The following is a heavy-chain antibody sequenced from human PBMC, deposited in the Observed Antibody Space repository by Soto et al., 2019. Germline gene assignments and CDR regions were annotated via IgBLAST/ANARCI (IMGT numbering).Heavy chain of an antibody. CDR3: AKDSRAVAAPFDY. J-gene: IGHJ4*02. CDR2: ISGSGGST. CDR1: GFTFSSYA. D-gene: IGHD6-19*01. V-gene: IGHV3-23*01. Sequence: GESLKISCAASGFTFSSYAMSWVRQAPGKGLEWVSAISGSGGSTYYADSVKGRFTISRDNSKNTLYLQMNSLRAEDTAVYYCAKDSRAVAAPFDYWGQGTLVTVSS.